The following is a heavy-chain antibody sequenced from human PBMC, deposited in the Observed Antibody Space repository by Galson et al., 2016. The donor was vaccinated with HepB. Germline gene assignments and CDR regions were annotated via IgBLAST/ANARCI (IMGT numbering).Heavy chain of an antibody. CDR1: GFSLSTSGEG. V-gene: IGHV2-5*05. CDR3: AHRPSRLVGTSAPDFDS. J-gene: IGHJ4*02. Sequence: PALVKPTQTLTLTCAFSGFSLSTSGEGVAWIRQPPGKALEWLALIYWDDDKRYGPSLKSRLTITKDASKNLVVLTMSNMDPVDTATYCCAHRPSRLVGTSAPDFDSWGQGILVTVSS. CDR2: IYWDDDK. D-gene: IGHD2-8*02.